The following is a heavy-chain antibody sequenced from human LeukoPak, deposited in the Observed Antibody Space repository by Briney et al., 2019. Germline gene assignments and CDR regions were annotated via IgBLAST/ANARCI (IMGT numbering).Heavy chain of an antibody. J-gene: IGHJ4*02. CDR2: IYHSGST. CDR1: GGSISSYY. V-gene: IGHV4-59*12. CDR3: ARDRGSSWTVDY. Sequence: SETLSLTCTVSGGSISSYYWSWLRQPPGKGLEWIGEIYHSGSTNYNPSLKSRVTISVDKSKNQFSLKLSSVTAADTAVYYCARDRGSSWTVDYWGQGTLVTVSS. D-gene: IGHD6-13*01.